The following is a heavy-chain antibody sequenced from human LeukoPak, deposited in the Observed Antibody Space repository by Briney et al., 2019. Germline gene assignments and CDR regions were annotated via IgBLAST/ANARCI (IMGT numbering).Heavy chain of an antibody. V-gene: IGHV3-21*01. CDR3: ARDPRGDYVFDY. CDR2: ISSSSSYI. D-gene: IGHD4-17*01. Sequence: SGGSLRLSCAASGFTFSSYSMNWVRQAAGKGLEWVSSISSSSSYIYYADSVKGRFTISRDNAKNSLYLQMNSLRAEDTAVYYCARDPRGDYVFDYWGQGTLVTVSS. J-gene: IGHJ4*02. CDR1: GFTFSSYS.